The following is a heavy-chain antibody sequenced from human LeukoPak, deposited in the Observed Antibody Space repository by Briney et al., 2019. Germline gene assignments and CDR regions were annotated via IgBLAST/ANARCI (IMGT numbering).Heavy chain of an antibody. V-gene: IGHV4-34*01. CDR1: GGSFSGYY. Sequence: PSETLSLTCAVYGGSFSGYYWSWIRQPRGKGLEWIGEINHSGSTNYNPSLKSRVTISVDTSKNQFSLKLSSVTAADTAVYYCARGLRDIVLMVYAIPAFDIWGQGTMVTVSS. CDR2: INHSGST. D-gene: IGHD2-8*01. J-gene: IGHJ3*02. CDR3: ARGLRDIVLMVYAIPAFDI.